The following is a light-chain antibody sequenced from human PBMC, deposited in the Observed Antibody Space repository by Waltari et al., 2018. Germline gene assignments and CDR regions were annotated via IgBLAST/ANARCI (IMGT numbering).Light chain of an antibody. CDR2: EAS. Sequence: DIQMTQSPSTLSASVEDRVTITCRASQSISSWLAWYQQKPGKAPKLLIYEASSLESGVPSRFSGGGYGTEFTLTISSLQPDDLATYYCQQYNDYSGTFGRGTKVEIK. CDR3: QQYNDYSGT. V-gene: IGKV1-5*03. CDR1: QSISSW. J-gene: IGKJ1*01.